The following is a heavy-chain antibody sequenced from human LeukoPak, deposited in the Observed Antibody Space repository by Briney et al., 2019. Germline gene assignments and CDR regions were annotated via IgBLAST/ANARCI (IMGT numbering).Heavy chain of an antibody. V-gene: IGHV3-7*01. CDR3: ARDGKSSGSYYGYYYYMDV. CDR2: IKQDGSEK. D-gene: IGHD1-26*01. J-gene: IGHJ6*03. Sequence: GGSLRLSCAASGFTFSSYWMSWVRQAPGKGLEWVANIKQDGSEKYYVDSVKGRFTISRDNAKNSLYLQMNSLRAEDTAVYYCARDGKSSGSYYGYYYYMDVWGKGTTVTVSS. CDR1: GFTFSSYW.